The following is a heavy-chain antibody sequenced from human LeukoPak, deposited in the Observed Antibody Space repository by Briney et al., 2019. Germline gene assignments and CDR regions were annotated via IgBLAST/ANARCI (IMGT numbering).Heavy chain of an antibody. D-gene: IGHD6-6*01. Sequence: PSQTLSLTCAVSGGSISRGGYSWSWIRQPPGKGLEWIGFIYHSGSTYYNPSLKSRVSISVDRSKDQFSLKLSSVTAADTAVYYCARGGIVARPGYFDYWGQGTLVTVSS. V-gene: IGHV4-30-2*01. CDR2: IYHSGST. CDR3: ARGGIVARPGYFDY. CDR1: GGSISRGGYS. J-gene: IGHJ4*02.